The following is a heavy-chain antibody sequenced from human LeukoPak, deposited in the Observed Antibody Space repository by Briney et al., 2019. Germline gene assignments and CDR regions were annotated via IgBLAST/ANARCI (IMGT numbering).Heavy chain of an antibody. CDR3: ARGRIAAAGLLRTVRYYYFDY. CDR2: MNPNSGNT. J-gene: IGHJ4*02. CDR1: GYTFTSYD. Sequence: ASVKVSCKASGYTFTSYDINWVRQATGQGLEWMGWMNPNSGNTGYAQTFQGRVTMTRNTSISTAYMELSSLRSEDTAVYYCARGRIAAAGLLRTVRYYYFDYWGQGTLVTVSS. V-gene: IGHV1-8*01. D-gene: IGHD6-13*01.